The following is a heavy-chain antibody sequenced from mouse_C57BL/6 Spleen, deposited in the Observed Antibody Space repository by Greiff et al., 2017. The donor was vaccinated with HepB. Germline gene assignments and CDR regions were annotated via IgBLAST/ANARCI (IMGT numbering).Heavy chain of an antibody. CDR1: GFTFSSYT. Sequence: EVQVVESGGGLVKPGGSLKLSCAASGFTFSSYTMSWVRQTPEKRLEWVATISGGGGNTYYPDSVKGRFTISRDNAKNTLYLQMSSLRSEDTALYYCARPGKGNYFDYWGQGTTLTVSS. CDR2: ISGGGGNT. CDR3: ARPGKGNYFDY. V-gene: IGHV5-9*01. J-gene: IGHJ2*01.